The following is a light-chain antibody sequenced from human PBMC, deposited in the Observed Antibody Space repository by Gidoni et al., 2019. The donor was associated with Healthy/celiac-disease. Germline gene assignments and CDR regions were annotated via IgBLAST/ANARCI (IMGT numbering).Light chain of an antibody. CDR1: QSISSY. CDR2: AAS. CDR3: QQSYSTLLT. J-gene: IGKJ4*01. Sequence: DIQLTQSPSSLFASVGDRVTITCRASQSISSYLNWYQQKPGKAPKLLIYAASSLQSGVPSRFSGSGSGRDFTLTISSLQPEDFATYYCQQSYSTLLTFGGGTKVEIK. V-gene: IGKV1-39*01.